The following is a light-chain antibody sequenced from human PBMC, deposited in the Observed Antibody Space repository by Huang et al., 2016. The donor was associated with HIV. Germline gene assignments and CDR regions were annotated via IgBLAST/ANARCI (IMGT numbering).Light chain of an antibody. CDR2: EAS. V-gene: IGKV1-5*03. CDR3: QQYNTFT. Sequence: IQMTQSPSTLSAAIGDRVTITCRASHSVSTRLAWYQQKPGKAPRLLIQEASSLESGVPSRFSGSGSGTEFTLTISSLQPDDSATYSCQQYNTFTFGPGTKVDI. J-gene: IGKJ3*01. CDR1: HSVSTR.